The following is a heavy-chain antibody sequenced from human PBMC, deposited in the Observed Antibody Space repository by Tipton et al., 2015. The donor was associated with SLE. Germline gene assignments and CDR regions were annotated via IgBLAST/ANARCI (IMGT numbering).Heavy chain of an antibody. V-gene: IGHV4-59*12. CDR1: GASISDNY. D-gene: IGHD6-19*01. CDR2: FYYIGNT. J-gene: IGHJ4*02. CDR3: ASELLRDYFSAWGPDY. Sequence: TLSLTCTVSGASISDNYWSWIRQPPGKGLEWIGYFYYIGNTYYNPSLKSRVTLSVDKSKNQFSLNLRSVTVADTAVYYCASELLRDYFSAWGPDYWGQGTLVTVSA.